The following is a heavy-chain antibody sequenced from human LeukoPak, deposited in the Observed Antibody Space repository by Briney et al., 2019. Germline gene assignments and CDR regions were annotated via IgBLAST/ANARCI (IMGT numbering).Heavy chain of an antibody. CDR3: ARRSAYGSGSYYVDY. V-gene: IGHV1-8*03. J-gene: IGHJ4*02. Sequence: SSVTVSCMDCGYRFTNYDINWVRQATGHGLEWIGWMNPNSVNTGYAQKFQGRVTITRNTSITTTYMELSSLKSEDTAVYYCARRSAYGSGSYYVDYWGQGTLVTVSS. CDR2: MNPNSVNT. CDR1: GYRFTNYD. D-gene: IGHD3-10*01.